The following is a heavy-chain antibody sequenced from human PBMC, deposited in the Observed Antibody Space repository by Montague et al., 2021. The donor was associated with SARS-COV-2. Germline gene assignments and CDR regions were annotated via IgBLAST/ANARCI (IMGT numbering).Heavy chain of an antibody. J-gene: IGHJ4*02. V-gene: IGHV4-4*02. Sequence: SETLSLTCVVSGDSISTDNWWTWVRLPPGKGLEWVGEIYHTGSTKYKPSLKSRVTISVDTSKNQFSLKLSSVTAADTAVYYCARHPLGYCSSTSCYAGWGQGTLVTVSS. CDR3: ARHPLGYCSSTSCYAG. D-gene: IGHD2-2*01. CDR1: GDSISTDNW. CDR2: IYHTGST.